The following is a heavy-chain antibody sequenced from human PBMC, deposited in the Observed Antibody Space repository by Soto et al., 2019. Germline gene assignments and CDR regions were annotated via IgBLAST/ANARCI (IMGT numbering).Heavy chain of an antibody. Sequence: HWVRKAPGKGLVWVSSVSSVGSTTDYADSVKGRFTISRDNAKNTLYLQMNSLGAEDTAVYYCVRGKYSGSYFFDYWGQGTLVTVS. CDR3: VRGKYSGSYFFDY. D-gene: IGHD1-26*01. V-gene: IGHV3-74*01. CDR2: VSSVGSTT. J-gene: IGHJ4*02.